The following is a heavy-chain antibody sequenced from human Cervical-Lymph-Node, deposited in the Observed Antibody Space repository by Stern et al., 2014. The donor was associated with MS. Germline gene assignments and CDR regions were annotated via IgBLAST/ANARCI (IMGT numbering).Heavy chain of an antibody. CDR3: ALSSETSDRWYSLGYDL. V-gene: IGHV1-69*01. CDR2: SFPVFGTP. CDR1: GGTFSQFP. J-gene: IGHJ5*02. D-gene: IGHD6-13*01. Sequence: VQLVESGAEVMKPGSSVQVSCKASGGTFSQFPSSWVRQPPAQGLEWMGVSFPVFGTPTYAQEFRGRVTITADVSTSTVYMELSSLRSDDTAVYYCALSSETSDRWYSLGYDLWGQGTLVTVSS.